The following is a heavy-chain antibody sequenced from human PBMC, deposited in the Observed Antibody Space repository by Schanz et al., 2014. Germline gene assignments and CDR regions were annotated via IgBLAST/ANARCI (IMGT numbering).Heavy chain of an antibody. CDR1: EYSFTSYS. CDR2: INTGSGDT. Sequence: QVHLVQSGAEVKRPGASVKVSCKASEYSFTSYSMHWVRQAPGQRLEWMGWINTGSGDTKYSQNFQGRVTITRDTSASTAYMELSSLRSEDTAVYSCARGIGGYGANNYFDDAGQGTLVTVSS. D-gene: IGHD5-12*01. V-gene: IGHV1-3*04. CDR3: ARGIGGYGANNYFDD. J-gene: IGHJ4*02.